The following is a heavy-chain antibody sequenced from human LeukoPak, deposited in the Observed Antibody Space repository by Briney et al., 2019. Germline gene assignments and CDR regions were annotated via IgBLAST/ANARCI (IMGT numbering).Heavy chain of an antibody. V-gene: IGHV3-23*01. J-gene: IGHJ4*02. CDR3: ARLGLPPDY. CDR2: ISGSGGST. Sequence: GGSLRVSCAASGFTFSSYAMSWVRQAPGKGLEWVSAISGSGGSTYYADSVKGRFTISRDNSKNTLYLQMSSLRAEDTAVYYCARLGLPPDYWGQGTLVTVSS. CDR1: GFTFSSYA. D-gene: IGHD3-22*01.